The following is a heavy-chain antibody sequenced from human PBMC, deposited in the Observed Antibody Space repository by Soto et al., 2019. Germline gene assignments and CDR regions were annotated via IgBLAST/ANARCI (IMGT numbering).Heavy chain of an antibody. D-gene: IGHD6-6*01. CDR3: ARDGSSSNAFFDF. V-gene: IGHV4-31*03. CDR1: GGSISSGGYY. Sequence: SETLSLTCTVSGGSISSGGYYWSWIRQHPGKGLEWIGYIYYSGSTYYNPSLKSRVTISVDTSKNQFSLKLSSVTAADTAVYYCARDGSSSNAFFDFWGPGALVTVSS. J-gene: IGHJ4*02. CDR2: IYYSGST.